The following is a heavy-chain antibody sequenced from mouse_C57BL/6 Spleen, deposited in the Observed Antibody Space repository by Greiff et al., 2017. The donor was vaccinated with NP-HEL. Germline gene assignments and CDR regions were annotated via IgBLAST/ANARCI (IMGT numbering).Heavy chain of an antibody. CDR3: ALTMVTTRDWYFDV. V-gene: IGHV5-17*01. Sequence: EVMLVESGGGLVKPGGSLKLSCAASGFTFSDYGMHWVRQAPEKGLEWVAYISSGSSTIYYADTVKGRFTISRDNAKNTLFLQMTSLRSEDTAMYYCALTMVTTRDWYFDVWGTGTTVTVSS. D-gene: IGHD2-2*01. CDR2: ISSGSSTI. J-gene: IGHJ1*03. CDR1: GFTFSDYG.